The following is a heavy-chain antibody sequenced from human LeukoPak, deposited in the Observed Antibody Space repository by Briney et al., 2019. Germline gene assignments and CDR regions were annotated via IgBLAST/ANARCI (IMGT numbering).Heavy chain of an antibody. CDR3: ARDFPTSIAAAGSDY. Sequence: GASVKVSCKASGYTFTGYYMHWVRQAPGQGLEWVGRINPNSGGTNYAQKFQGRVTMTRDTSISTAYMELSRLRSDDTAVYYCARDFPTSIAAAGSDYWGQGTLVTVSS. D-gene: IGHD6-13*01. CDR2: INPNSGGT. J-gene: IGHJ4*02. V-gene: IGHV1-2*06. CDR1: GYTFTGYY.